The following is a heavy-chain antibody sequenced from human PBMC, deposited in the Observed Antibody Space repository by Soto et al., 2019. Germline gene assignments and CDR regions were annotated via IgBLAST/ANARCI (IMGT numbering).Heavy chain of an antibody. CDR3: ARGDRGGFDL. CDR2: VHSDGTTT. Sequence: EVQLVESGGGLVQPGESLRLSCEASGFTFDYYWMHWVRQAPGKGLVWVSRVHSDGTTTTYADSVKGRFTISRDNARNTVSLQMSSLRAEATAIYYCARGDRGGFDLWGHGPVGTASS. CDR1: GFTFDYYW. J-gene: IGHJ3*01. D-gene: IGHD3-10*01. V-gene: IGHV3-74*01.